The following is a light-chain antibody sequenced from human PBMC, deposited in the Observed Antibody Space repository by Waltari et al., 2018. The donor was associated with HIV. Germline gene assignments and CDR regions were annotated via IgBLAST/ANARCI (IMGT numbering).Light chain of an antibody. J-gene: IGKJ2*01. V-gene: IGKV4-1*01. CDR2: WAS. CDR1: QSILSSSNNRKY. Sequence: DIVMTQSPDSLAVSLCARATMNFKSSQSILSSSNNRKYLAWYQQNPGQPPKLLIYWASSRDSGVPDRFIGRGSGTDFSLTISSLQAEDVAVYFCHQYYTTPYTFGQGTKLEIK. CDR3: HQYYTTPYT.